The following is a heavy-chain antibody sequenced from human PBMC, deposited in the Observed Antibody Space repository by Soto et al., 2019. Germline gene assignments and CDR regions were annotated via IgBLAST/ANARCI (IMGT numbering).Heavy chain of an antibody. J-gene: IGHJ5*02. D-gene: IGHD2-2*01. Sequence: VKVSCKASRYTFTGHYMHWVRKAPGQGLEWMGWINPNSGGTNYAQKFQGWVTMTRDTSISTAYMELSRLRSDDTAVYYCARGGIDIVVVPAALSDNWFDPWGQGTLV. CDR1: RYTFTGHY. V-gene: IGHV1-2*04. CDR3: ARGGIDIVVVPAALSDNWFDP. CDR2: INPNSGGT.